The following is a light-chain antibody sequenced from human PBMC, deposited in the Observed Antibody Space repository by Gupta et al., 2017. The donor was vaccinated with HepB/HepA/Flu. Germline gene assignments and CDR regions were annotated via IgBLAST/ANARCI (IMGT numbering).Light chain of an antibody. J-gene: IGLJ2*01. CDR3: CSYAGSYTVV. CDR2: DVS. V-gene: IGLV2-11*01. Sequence: QSALTQPCSVSGSPGQAVTISCTGSSSDVGGYNYVSWYQQHPGKAPKLIIYDVSNRPAGVPDRFSGSKSGNAASLTISGLQAEDEAEYYCCSYAGSYTVVFGGGTKLTVL. CDR1: SSDVGGYNY.